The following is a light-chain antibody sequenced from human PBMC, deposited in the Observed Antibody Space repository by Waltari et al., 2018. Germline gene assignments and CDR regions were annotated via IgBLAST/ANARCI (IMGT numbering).Light chain of an antibody. CDR2: IEVSGNF. J-gene: IGLJ3*02. Sequence: QPVLTQSSSASASLGSSVKLTCTLSGGHRNYIIAWHHQQPGKAPRYLMKIEVSGNFKKGSGVPDRFSGSSSGADRHLTISSLHSEDEADYFCETWDSDTWVFGGGTTVTV. CDR3: ETWDSDTWV. V-gene: IGLV4-60*03. CDR1: GGHRNYI.